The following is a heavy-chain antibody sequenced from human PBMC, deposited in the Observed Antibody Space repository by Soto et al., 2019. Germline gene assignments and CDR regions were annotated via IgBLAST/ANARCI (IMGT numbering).Heavy chain of an antibody. CDR3: TSSPVQLWLHVEPVAFDY. CDR2: LISKANSHAT. Sequence: EVQLVESGGGLVQPGGSRKLSWPPPGFTLSGSAMHGVRQPSGKGLGWLGRLISKANSHATAYAASVKGRFTISRDDSKNTAYLQMNSLKTEDTAVYYCTSSPVQLWLHVEPVAFDYWGQGTLVTVSS. CDR1: GFTLSGSA. V-gene: IGHV3-73*02. J-gene: IGHJ4*02. D-gene: IGHD5-18*01.